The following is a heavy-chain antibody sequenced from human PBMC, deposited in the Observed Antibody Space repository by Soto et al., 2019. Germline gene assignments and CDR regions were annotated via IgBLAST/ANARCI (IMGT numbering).Heavy chain of an antibody. CDR1: GGSFSGYY. J-gene: IGHJ1*01. D-gene: IGHD2-15*01. Sequence: QVQLQQWGAGLLKPSETLSLTCAVYGGSFSGYYWSWIRQPPGKGLEWIGEINHSGSTNYNPSLNSRVIISVDTSRNQFSLELSSVTAADTAVYYCARGGIVVVAATRYFQHWGQGTLFTVSS. V-gene: IGHV4-34*01. CDR3: ARGGIVVVAATRYFQH. CDR2: INHSGST.